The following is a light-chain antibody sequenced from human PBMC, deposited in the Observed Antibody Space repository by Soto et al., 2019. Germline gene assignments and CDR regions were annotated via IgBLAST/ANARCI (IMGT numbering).Light chain of an antibody. CDR2: DVD. V-gene: IGLV2-14*03. CDR1: SSDVGGYNF. CDR3: TSYTTSSTVV. J-gene: IGLJ2*01. Sequence: QSALTQPDSVSGSPGQSITISCTGTSSDVGGYNFVSWYQHRPAKAPQLIIYDVDDRPSGVSDRFSGSRSGNTASLTISGLQAEDEANYYCTSYTTSSTVVFGGGTKLTVL.